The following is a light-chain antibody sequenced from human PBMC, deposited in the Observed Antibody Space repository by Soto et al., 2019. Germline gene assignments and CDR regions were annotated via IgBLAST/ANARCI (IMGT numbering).Light chain of an antibody. CDR2: GAS. J-gene: IGKJ1*01. Sequence: EVLLTQSPGTLSLSPGERATLSCRASQSVSSSYLAWYQQKPGQAPRLLIYGASTRATGIPARFSGSGSGKEFTLTISSLQPDDFATYYCQQYDSYSWTFGQGTKVDIK. V-gene: IGKV3-20*01. CDR1: QSVSSSY. CDR3: QQYDSYSWT.